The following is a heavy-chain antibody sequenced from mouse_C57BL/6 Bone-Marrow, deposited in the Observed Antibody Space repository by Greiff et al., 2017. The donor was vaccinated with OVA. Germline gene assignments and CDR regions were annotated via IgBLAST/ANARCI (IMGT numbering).Heavy chain of an antibody. CDR1: GFTFSSYA. CDR2: ISDGGSYT. Sequence: DVKLVESGGGLVKPGGSLKLSCAASGFTFSSYAMSWVRQTPEKRLEWVATISDGGSYTYYPDNVKGRFTISRDNAKNNLYLQMSHLKSEDTAMYYCARDRYWGFDYWGQGTTLTVSS. V-gene: IGHV5-4*01. D-gene: IGHD4-1*01. CDR3: ARDRYWGFDY. J-gene: IGHJ2*01.